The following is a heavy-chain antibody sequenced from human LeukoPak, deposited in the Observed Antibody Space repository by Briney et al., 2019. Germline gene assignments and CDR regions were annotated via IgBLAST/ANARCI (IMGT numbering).Heavy chain of an antibody. CDR3: ARDGGKYYDSSGYYDY. J-gene: IGHJ4*02. CDR1: GFTVSSNY. CDR2: IYSGGST. V-gene: IGHV3-53*01. Sequence: GGSLRLSCAASGFTVSSNYMSWVRQAPGKGLEWVSVIYSGGSTYYADSVKGRFTISRDNSKNTLYLQMNSLRAEDTAVYYCARDGGKYYDSSGYYDYWGQGTLVTVSS. D-gene: IGHD3-22*01.